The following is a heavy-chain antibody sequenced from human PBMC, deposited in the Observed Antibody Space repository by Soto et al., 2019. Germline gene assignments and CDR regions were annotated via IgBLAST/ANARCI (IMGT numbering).Heavy chain of an antibody. Sequence: GASVKVSCKASGYTFTSYGISWVRQAPGQGLEWMGWISPNSGNTSYAQKFQGRVTMTRNTSISTAYMELSSLRSEDTAVYYCAIFFKPTRAELFDYWGQGTLVTVSS. CDR1: GYTFTSYG. CDR2: ISPNSGNT. V-gene: IGHV1-8*02. D-gene: IGHD1-7*01. J-gene: IGHJ4*02. CDR3: AIFFKPTRAELFDY.